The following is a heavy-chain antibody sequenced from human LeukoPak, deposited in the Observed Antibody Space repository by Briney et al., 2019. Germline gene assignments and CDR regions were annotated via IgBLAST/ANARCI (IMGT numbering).Heavy chain of an antibody. CDR2: INPNSGGT. D-gene: IGHD3-22*01. J-gene: IGHJ5*02. Sequence: ASVKVSCKASGYTFTGYYIHWVRQAPGQGLEWMGWINPNSGGTNYAQKFQGRVTMTRDTSISTAYMELSRLRSDDTAVYYCAREGSCGYYPTYNWFDPWGQGTLVTVSS. V-gene: IGHV1-2*02. CDR1: GYTFTGYY. CDR3: AREGSCGYYPTYNWFDP.